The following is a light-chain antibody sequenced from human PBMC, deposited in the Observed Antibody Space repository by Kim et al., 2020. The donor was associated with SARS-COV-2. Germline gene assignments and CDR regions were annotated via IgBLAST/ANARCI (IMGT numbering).Light chain of an antibody. Sequence: ASVGDRVTITCRASQGINNYLAWFQQKPGKVPKRLIYDVFALQSGVPSRFSGSGSETEFTLTISSLQPEDFATYYCLQHNTYPWTFGQGTKVDIK. CDR2: DVF. J-gene: IGKJ1*01. CDR1: QGINNY. CDR3: LQHNTYPWT. V-gene: IGKV1-17*03.